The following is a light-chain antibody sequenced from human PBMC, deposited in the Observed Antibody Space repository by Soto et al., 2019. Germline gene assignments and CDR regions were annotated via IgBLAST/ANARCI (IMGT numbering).Light chain of an antibody. CDR3: SSYAGSNIV. V-gene: IGLV2-8*01. Sequence: QSALTQPPSASGSPGQSVTISCTGTSSDVGGYNYVSWYQQHPGKAPKLMIYDVSKRPSGVPDRFSGSKSGNTASLTVSGLQDEDEADYYCSSYAGSNIVFGGGTQLTVL. CDR1: SSDVGGYNY. J-gene: IGLJ2*01. CDR2: DVS.